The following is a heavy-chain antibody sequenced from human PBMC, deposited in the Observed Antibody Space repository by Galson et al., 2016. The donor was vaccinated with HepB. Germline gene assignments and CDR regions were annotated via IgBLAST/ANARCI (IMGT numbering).Heavy chain of an antibody. J-gene: IGHJ4*02. D-gene: IGHD3-16*02. CDR2: IYYNGNT. V-gene: IGHV4-31*03. CDR3: VRDRGGNYRGNFDY. CDR1: GGSIRSGGHY. Sequence: TLSLTCTVSGGSIRSGGHYWSWIRQHPGKGLEWIGYIYYNGNTYYNLFLKSRVTISLDTSKNQLSLRLSSVTAADTAGYFCVRDRGGNYRGNFDYWGQGILVTVSS.